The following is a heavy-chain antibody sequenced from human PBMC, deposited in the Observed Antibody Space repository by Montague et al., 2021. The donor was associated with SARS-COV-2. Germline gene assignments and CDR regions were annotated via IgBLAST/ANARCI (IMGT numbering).Heavy chain of an antibody. CDR1: GFTFSSYG. CDR3: AREDVYGGNSGGMDV. V-gene: IGHV3-33*01. J-gene: IGHJ6*02. CDR2: IWYDGSNK. D-gene: IGHD4-23*01. Sequence: SLRLSCAASGFTFSSYGMHWVRQAPGKGLEWVAVIWYDGSNKYYXXSLKGRFTISRDNSKNTLYLQMNSLRAEDTAVYYCAREDVYGGNSGGMDVWGQGTTVTVSS.